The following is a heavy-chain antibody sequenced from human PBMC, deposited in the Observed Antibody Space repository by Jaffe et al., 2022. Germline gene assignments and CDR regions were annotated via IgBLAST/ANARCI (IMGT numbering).Heavy chain of an antibody. J-gene: IGHJ6*03. CDR1: GFTFGDYA. CDR3: TRDLRWFRERGRGYYYYYYMDV. V-gene: IGHV3-49*03. D-gene: IGHD3-10*01. Sequence: EVQLVESGGGLVQPGRSLRLSCTASGFTFGDYAMSWFRQAPGKGLEWVGFIRSKAYGGTTEYAASVKGRFTISRDDSKSIAYLQMNSLKTEDTAVYYCTRDLRWFRERGRGYYYYYYMDVWGKGTTVTVSS. CDR2: IRSKAYGGTT.